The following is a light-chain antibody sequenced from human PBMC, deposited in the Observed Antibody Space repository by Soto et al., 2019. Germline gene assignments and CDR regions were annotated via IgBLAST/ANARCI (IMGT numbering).Light chain of an antibody. CDR3: QQYGSSYPWT. CDR1: RSVSSNY. CDR2: GAS. J-gene: IGKJ1*01. V-gene: IGKV3-20*01. Sequence: EIVFTQSPGTLSLSPGERATLSCRASRSVSSNYLAWYQQKPGQAPRLLIYGASSRATGIPDRFSGSGSGTDFTLTIRRLEPEDFAVYYCQQYGSSYPWTFGQGTKVDIK.